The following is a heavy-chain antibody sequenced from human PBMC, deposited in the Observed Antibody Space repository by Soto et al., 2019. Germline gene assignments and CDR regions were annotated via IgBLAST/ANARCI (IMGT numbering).Heavy chain of an antibody. D-gene: IGHD3-22*01. V-gene: IGHV3-23*01. CDR1: GFTFSNYA. CDR3: ARDPLGRSDINGYYPIFDY. J-gene: IGHJ4*02. Sequence: GGSLRLSCAASGFTFSNYATNWVRQAPGKGLEWVSTIRGSGDKTYYADSVKGRFTISRDNSKNTLFLQMNSLRVEDTAVYYCARDPLGRSDINGYYPIFDYWGLGTLVTVSS. CDR2: IRGSGDKT.